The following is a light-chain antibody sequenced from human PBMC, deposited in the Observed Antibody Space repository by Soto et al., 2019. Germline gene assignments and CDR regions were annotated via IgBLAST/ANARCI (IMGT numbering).Light chain of an antibody. Sequence: DIQMTQSPSSLSASVGDRVIVTCRASHDISNYLNWYQQKPGKAPKLLIYDASNLETGVPSRFSGSGSGTDFTFTISILQPEDIATYYCHQYDNFPLTFGQGTRLEIK. CDR2: DAS. CDR3: HQYDNFPLT. J-gene: IGKJ5*01. V-gene: IGKV1-33*01. CDR1: HDISNY.